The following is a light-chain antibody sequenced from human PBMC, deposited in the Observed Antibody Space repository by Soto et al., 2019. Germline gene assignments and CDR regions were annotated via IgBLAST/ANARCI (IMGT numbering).Light chain of an antibody. CDR3: KSYTTSDTYV. V-gene: IGLV2-14*01. J-gene: IGLJ1*01. CDR1: SSDVGNYDF. CDR2: DVS. Sequence: QSVLTQPASVSGSPGQSITISCTGTSSDVGNYDFVSWYQQHPGKAPKLMIYDVSSRPSGVSNRFSGSKSDNTASLTISGLQAEDEADYYCKSYTTSDTYVFGTGTKVTV.